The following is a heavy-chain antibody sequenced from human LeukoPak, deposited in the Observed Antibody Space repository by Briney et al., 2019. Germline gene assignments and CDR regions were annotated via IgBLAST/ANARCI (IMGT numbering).Heavy chain of an antibody. CDR1: GGSISSYY. CDR2: IYYSGST. CDR3: ARDRRYDILTGPRFDC. Sequence: SETLSLTCTVSGGSISSYYWSWIRQPPGKGLEWIGYIYYSGSTNYNPSLKSRVTISVDTSKNQFSLKLSSVTAADTAVYYCARDRRYDILTGPRFDCWGQGTLVTVSS. V-gene: IGHV4-59*01. D-gene: IGHD3-9*01. J-gene: IGHJ4*02.